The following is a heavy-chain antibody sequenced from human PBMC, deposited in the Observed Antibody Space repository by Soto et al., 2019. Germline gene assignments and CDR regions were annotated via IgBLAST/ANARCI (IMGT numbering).Heavy chain of an antibody. J-gene: IGHJ6*02. CDR2: IISSGSTI. D-gene: IGHD3-3*01. V-gene: IGHV3-11*01. Sequence: QVQLVESGGGLVKPGGSLRLSCAASGFTFSDYYMSWIRQAPGKGLEWVSYIISSGSTIYYADSVKGRFTICRYNAKNTLYLQMNSQRAEDTAVYYCARRGASSITIFGVVIMGAGMDVWGQGTTVTVSS. CDR3: ARRGASSITIFGVVIMGAGMDV. CDR1: GFTFSDYY.